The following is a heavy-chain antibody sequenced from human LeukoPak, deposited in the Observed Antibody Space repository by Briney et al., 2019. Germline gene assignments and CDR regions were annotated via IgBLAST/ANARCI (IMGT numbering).Heavy chain of an antibody. J-gene: IGHJ3*02. CDR1: GFTFRDYD. CDR3: VRGGIRVSGIDAFDI. CDR2: IGIGDDT. Sequence: GGSLRLSCAASGFTFRDYDMHWVRQTPGRGLEWVSAIGIGDDTHYPDSVKGRFTISRENAKNSLYIQMSSLRDGDTAMYYCVRGGIRVSGIDAFDIWGHGTMVTVSS. V-gene: IGHV3-13*01. D-gene: IGHD5/OR15-5a*01.